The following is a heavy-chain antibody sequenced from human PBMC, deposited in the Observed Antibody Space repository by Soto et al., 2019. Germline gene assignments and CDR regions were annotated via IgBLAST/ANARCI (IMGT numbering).Heavy chain of an antibody. CDR3: ARGTYYYESSDAFDI. CDR2: INPNSGGT. CDR1: GYTFTGYY. Sequence: ASVKVSCKASGYTFTGYYMHWVRQAPGQGLEWMGWINPNSGGTNYAQKFQGRVTMTRDTSISTAYMELSRLRSDDTAVYYCARGTYYYESSDAFDIWGQGTMVTVSS. V-gene: IGHV1-2*02. D-gene: IGHD3-22*01. J-gene: IGHJ3*02.